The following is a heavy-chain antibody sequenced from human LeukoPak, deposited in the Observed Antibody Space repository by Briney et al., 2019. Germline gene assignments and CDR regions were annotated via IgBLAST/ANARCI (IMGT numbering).Heavy chain of an antibody. CDR2: ISSSSSYI. CDR3: ARDNHFYGSGSCYPGFDY. V-gene: IGHV3-21*01. Sequence: GGSLRLSCAASGFTFSSYSMNWVRQAPGKGLEWVSSISSSSSYIYYADSVKGRFTISRDNAKNSLYLQMNSLRAEDTAVYYCARDNHFYGSGSCYPGFDYWGQGTLVTVSS. CDR1: GFTFSSYS. D-gene: IGHD3-10*01. J-gene: IGHJ4*02.